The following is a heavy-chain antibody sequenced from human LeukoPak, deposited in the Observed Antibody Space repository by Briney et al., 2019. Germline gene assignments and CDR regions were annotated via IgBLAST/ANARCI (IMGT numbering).Heavy chain of an antibody. Sequence: KPSETLSLTCTVSGGSMTTHHWNWIRQTPGKGLEWIGRIYTSGSTNYNASLKSRVSMSVDTSKNQFSLKLSSVTAADTAVFYCARENSGSYREFDYWGQGTLVTVSS. CDR3: ARENSGSYREFDY. CDR1: GGSMTTHH. J-gene: IGHJ4*02. V-gene: IGHV4-4*07. CDR2: IYTSGST. D-gene: IGHD1-26*01.